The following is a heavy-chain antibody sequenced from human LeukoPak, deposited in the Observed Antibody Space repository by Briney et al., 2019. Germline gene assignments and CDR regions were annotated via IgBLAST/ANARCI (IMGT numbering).Heavy chain of an antibody. Sequence: ASVKVSCKASGYTFTSYGISWVRQATGQGLEWMGWMNPNSGNTGYAQKFQGRVTMTRNTSISTAYMELSSLRSEDTAVYYCATLHPGKGNWFDPWGQGTLVTVSS. CDR1: GYTFTSYG. CDR3: ATLHPGKGNWFDP. J-gene: IGHJ5*02. CDR2: MNPNSGNT. V-gene: IGHV1-8*02.